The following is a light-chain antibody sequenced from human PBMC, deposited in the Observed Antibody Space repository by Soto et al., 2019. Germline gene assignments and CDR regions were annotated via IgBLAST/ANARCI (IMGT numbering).Light chain of an antibody. CDR1: QSVSNNY. CDR2: GAS. V-gene: IGKV3-20*01. Sequence: EIVLTQCPGTLSLSPGERATPSCRASQSVSNNYLAWYQQKPGQAPRLLIYGASNRATGIPDRFSGSGSGTDFTLTISRLEPEDFAVYYCQQYGSSGTFGQGTKV. CDR3: QQYGSSGT. J-gene: IGKJ1*01.